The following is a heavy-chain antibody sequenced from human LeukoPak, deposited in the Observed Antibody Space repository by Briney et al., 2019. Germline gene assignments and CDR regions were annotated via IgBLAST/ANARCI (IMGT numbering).Heavy chain of an antibody. CDR2: IYHSGST. V-gene: IGHV4-30-2*01. Sequence: SETLSLTCAVSGGSISSGGYSWSWIRQPPGKGLEWIGYIYHSGSTYYNPSLKSRVTISVDRSKNQFSLKLSSVTAADTAVYYCAREMEYCSSTSCSEYFDYWGQGTLVIVSS. J-gene: IGHJ4*02. CDR1: GGSISSGGYS. D-gene: IGHD2-2*01. CDR3: AREMEYCSSTSCSEYFDY.